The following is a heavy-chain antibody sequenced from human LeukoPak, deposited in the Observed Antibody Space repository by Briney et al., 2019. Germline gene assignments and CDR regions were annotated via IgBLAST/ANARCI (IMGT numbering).Heavy chain of an antibody. D-gene: IGHD4-17*01. J-gene: IGHJ4*02. CDR3: ARGRWYDYGDHGSFGY. CDR1: GFTFSSYA. CDR2: ISYDGSNK. Sequence: GRALRLSCAASGFTFSSYAMHWLRQAPGKGLEGVAVISYDGSNKYYADSVKGRFTISRDNSKNTLYLQMNSLRAEDTAVYYCARGRWYDYGDHGSFGYWGQGTLVTAAS. V-gene: IGHV3-30*04.